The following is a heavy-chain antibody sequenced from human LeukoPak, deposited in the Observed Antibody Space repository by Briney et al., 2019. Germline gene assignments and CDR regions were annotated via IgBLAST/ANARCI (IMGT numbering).Heavy chain of an antibody. CDR2: ITSSGAYT. CDR3: VRDEDLYSPTWYVFDY. J-gene: IGHJ4*02. V-gene: IGHV3-23*01. Sequence: GGSLRLSCAASGFTFSSYAMSWVRQAPGKGLVWVSPITSSGAYTFYADSVKRRLTISRDNSRNTLYLQMNSLRAEDTAIYYCVRDEDLYSPTWYVFDYWGQGTLVTVSS. D-gene: IGHD5-12*01. CDR1: GFTFSSYA.